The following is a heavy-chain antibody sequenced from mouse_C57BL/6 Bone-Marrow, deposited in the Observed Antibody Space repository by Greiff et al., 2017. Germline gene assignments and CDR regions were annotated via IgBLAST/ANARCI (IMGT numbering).Heavy chain of an antibody. CDR3: ARRGEAYYSNYGAMDY. J-gene: IGHJ4*01. CDR2: IDPSDSYT. Sequence: QVQLQQPGAELVKPGASVKLSCKASGYTFTSYWMQWVKQRPGQGLEWIGEIDPSDSYTNYNQKFKGKATLTVDTSSSTAYMQLSSLTSEDSAVYYCARRGEAYYSNYGAMDYWGQGTSVTVSS. D-gene: IGHD2-5*01. V-gene: IGHV1-50*01. CDR1: GYTFTSYW.